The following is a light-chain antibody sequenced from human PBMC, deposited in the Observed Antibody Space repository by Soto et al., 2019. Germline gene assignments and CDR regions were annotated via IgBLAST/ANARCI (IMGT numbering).Light chain of an antibody. CDR1: QSISSW. V-gene: IGKV1-5*01. CDR2: DAS. J-gene: IGKJ1*01. CDR3: LQHNSYPWT. Sequence: DIQITQSPSTLSASVGDRVTITCRASQSISSWLAWYQQKPGKAPKLLIFDASSLESGTPSRFSGRRSGTQFTLTISSLQPEDFATYYCLQHNSYPWTFGQGTKVDIK.